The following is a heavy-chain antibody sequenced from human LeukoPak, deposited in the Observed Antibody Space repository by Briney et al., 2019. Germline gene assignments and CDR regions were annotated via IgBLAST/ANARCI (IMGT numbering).Heavy chain of an antibody. CDR2: ISAYNGNT. CDR1: GYTFTSYG. CDR3: ARAHASASRGITIFGVDPYNWFDP. J-gene: IGHJ5*02. V-gene: IGHV1-18*01. D-gene: IGHD3-3*01. Sequence: ASVKVSFKASGYTFTSYGISWVRQAPGQGLEWMGWISAYNGNTNYAQKLQGRVTMTTDTSTSTAYMELRSLRSDDTAVYYCARAHASASRGITIFGVDPYNWFDPWGQGTLVTVSS.